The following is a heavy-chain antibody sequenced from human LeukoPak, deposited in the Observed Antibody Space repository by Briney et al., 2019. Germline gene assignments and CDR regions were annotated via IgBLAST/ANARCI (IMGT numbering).Heavy chain of an antibody. CDR3: AKGRGGSYFSHAFDI. J-gene: IGHJ3*02. D-gene: IGHD1-26*01. CDR1: GFTFSSYG. CDR2: IRYDGSNK. V-gene: IGHV3-30*02. Sequence: AGGSLRLSCAASGFTFSSYGMHWVRQAPGKGLEWVAFIRYDGSNKYYADSVKGRFTISRDNSKNTLYLQMNSLRAEDTAVYYCAKGRGGSYFSHAFDIWGQGTMVTVTS.